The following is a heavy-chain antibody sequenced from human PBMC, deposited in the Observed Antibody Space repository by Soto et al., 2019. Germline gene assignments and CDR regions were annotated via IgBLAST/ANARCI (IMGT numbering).Heavy chain of an antibody. Sequence: ASVKVSCKASGYTFTSYYMHWVRQAPGQGLEWMGIINPSGGSTSYAQKFQGRVTMTRDTSTSTVYMELSSLRSEDTAVYYCARDRIRYYYDSSGLNAFDIWGQGTMVTVSS. CDR1: GYTFTSYY. D-gene: IGHD3-22*01. V-gene: IGHV1-46*01. CDR2: INPSGGST. J-gene: IGHJ3*02. CDR3: ARDRIRYYYDSSGLNAFDI.